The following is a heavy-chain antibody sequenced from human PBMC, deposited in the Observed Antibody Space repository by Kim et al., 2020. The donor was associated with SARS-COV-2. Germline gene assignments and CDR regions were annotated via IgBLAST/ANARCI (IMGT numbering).Heavy chain of an antibody. CDR3: AKLASGYSGYETIDY. J-gene: IGHJ4*02. Sequence: DAVKGRFTISRDNSKNTLYLQMNSLRAEDTAVYYCAKLASGYSGYETIDYWGQGTLVTVSS. V-gene: IGHV3-23*01. D-gene: IGHD5-12*01.